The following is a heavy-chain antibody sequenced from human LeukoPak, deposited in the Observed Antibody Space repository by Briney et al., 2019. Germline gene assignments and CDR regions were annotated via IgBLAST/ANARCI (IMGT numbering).Heavy chain of an antibody. CDR3: ARGGYYYYGMDV. D-gene: IGHD5-12*01. V-gene: IGHV4-59*01. CDR1: GGSISSYQ. CDR2: IYYSGST. J-gene: IGHJ6*02. Sequence: PSETLSLTCTVSGGSISSYQWSWIRQPPGKGLEWIGYIYYSGSTNYNPSLKSRVTISVDTSKNQFSLKLSSVTAADTAVYYCARGGYYYYGMDVWGQGTTVTVSS.